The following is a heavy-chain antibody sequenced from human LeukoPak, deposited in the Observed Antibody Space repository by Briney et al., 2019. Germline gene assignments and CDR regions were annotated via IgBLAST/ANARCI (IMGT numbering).Heavy chain of an antibody. CDR1: GFTFSSYS. J-gene: IGHJ5*02. Sequence: GGPLRLSCAASGFTFSSYSMTWVRKAPGKGLEWLSSISSSRSHIYYSDSVKGRFTISRDNAKNSLYLQMNSLRAEDTAVYYCARRELENPWGEGTLVTVSS. CDR3: ARRELENP. CDR2: ISSSRSHI. V-gene: IGHV3-21*01. D-gene: IGHD1-1*01.